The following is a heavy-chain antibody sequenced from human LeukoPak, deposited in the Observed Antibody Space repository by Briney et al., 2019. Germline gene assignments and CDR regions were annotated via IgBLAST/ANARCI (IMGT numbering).Heavy chain of an antibody. D-gene: IGHD5-12*01. J-gene: IGHJ4*02. V-gene: IGHV3-48*02. CDR1: GFTFSSYS. CDR2: ISRDTDTI. CDR3: ARDEGYSGYVQDY. Sequence: GGSLRLSCAASGFTFSSYSMNWVRQAPGKGLEWVSYISRDTDTIYYADSVKGRFTISRDNAKNSLYLQMNSLRDEDTAVYYCARDEGYSGYVQDYWGQGTLVTVSS.